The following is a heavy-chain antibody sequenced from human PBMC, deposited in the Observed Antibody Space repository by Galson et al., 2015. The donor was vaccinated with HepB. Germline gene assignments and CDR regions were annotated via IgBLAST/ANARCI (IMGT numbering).Heavy chain of an antibody. CDR3: AKDPTVTPRRGFDY. D-gene: IGHD4-17*01. V-gene: IGHV3-23*01. Sequence: SLRLSCAASGFTFSSSAMSWVRQAPGKGLEWVSAISGSGGSTYYADSVKGRFTISRDNSKNTLYLQMNSLRAEDTAVYYCAKDPTVTPRRGFDYWGQGTLVTVSS. CDR1: GFTFSSSA. CDR2: ISGSGGST. J-gene: IGHJ4*02.